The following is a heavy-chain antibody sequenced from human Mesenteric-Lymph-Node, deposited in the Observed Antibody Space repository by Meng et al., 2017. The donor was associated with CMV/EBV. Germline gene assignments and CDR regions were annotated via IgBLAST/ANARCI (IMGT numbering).Heavy chain of an antibody. CDR3: AKSITGYCSSSSCSPYGMDV. CDR1: GYTFTTYG. J-gene: IGHJ6*02. V-gene: IGHV1-18*01. Sequence: ASVKVSCKASGYTFTTYGVSWVRQAPGQGLEWMGWISGYNGNTKYAQNLQGRVTMTTDTSTSTAYMELRSLRSDDTAVYYCAKSITGYCSSSSCSPYGMDVWGQGTTVTVSS. CDR2: ISGYNGNT. D-gene: IGHD2-15*01.